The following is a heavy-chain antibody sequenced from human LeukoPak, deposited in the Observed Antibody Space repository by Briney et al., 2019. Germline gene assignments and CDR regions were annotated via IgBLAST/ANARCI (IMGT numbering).Heavy chain of an antibody. CDR3: VRRDIYTTSSWGAFDI. CDR1: GFTFSRYV. J-gene: IGHJ3*02. Sequence: GGSLRLSCAASGFTFSRYVTNWVRQVPGRRPDWVSSISATGGEIFYADSVKGRFTISRDNSNNMVYLQMDSLRTDDTALYYCVRRDIYTTSSWGAFDIWGQGTLVTVSS. V-gene: IGHV3-23*01. D-gene: IGHD6-6*01. CDR2: ISATGGEI.